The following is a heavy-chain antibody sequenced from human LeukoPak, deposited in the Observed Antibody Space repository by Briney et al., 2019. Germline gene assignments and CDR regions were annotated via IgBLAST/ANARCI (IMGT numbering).Heavy chain of an antibody. CDR3: ARDATGASGYFDY. D-gene: IGHD1-1*01. V-gene: IGHV3-21*01. J-gene: IGHJ4*02. Sequence: GGSLRLSCAASGFTFSSYSMNWVRQAPGKGLEWVSSISSSSSYIYYADSVKGRFTISRDNAKNSLYLQMNSLRAEDTAVCYCARDATGASGYFDYWGQGTLVTVSS. CDR1: GFTFSSYS. CDR2: ISSSSSYI.